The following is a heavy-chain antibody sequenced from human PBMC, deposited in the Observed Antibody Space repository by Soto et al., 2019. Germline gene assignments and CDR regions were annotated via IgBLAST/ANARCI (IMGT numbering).Heavy chain of an antibody. CDR2: ISSGAITI. J-gene: IGHJ4*02. Sequence: NPGGSLKLSGSASVFTFSDYYMNWIRQAPGKGLEWVSYISSGAITIYYADSVKGRFTISRDNAKNSLYLQMNSLRAEDTAVYYCAGQYSSSSVEFWGQGTLVTVSS. CDR1: VFTFSDYY. D-gene: IGHD6-6*01. V-gene: IGHV3-11*01. CDR3: AGQYSSSSVEF.